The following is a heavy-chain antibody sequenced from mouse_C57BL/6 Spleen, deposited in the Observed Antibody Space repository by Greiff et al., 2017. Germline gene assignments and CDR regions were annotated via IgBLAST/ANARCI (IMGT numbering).Heavy chain of an antibody. CDR2: IDPSDSYT. D-gene: IGHD1-1*01. CDR1: GYTFTSYW. CDR3: ARYYGSSYWYFGV. V-gene: IGHV1-50*01. J-gene: IGHJ1*03. Sequence: QVQLQQPGAELVKPGASVKLSCKASGYTFTSYWMPWVKQRPGQGLEWIGEIDPSDSYTNYNQTFKGKATLTVDTSASTAYMQLSSLTSEDSAVYYGARYYGSSYWYFGVWGTGTTVTVSS.